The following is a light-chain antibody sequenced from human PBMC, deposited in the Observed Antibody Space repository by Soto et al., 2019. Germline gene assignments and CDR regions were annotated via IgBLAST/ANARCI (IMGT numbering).Light chain of an antibody. Sequence: QPVLTQPPSVSGAPGQKVTISCTGSNSNIGAGYGVHWYQQLPGTAPNLLSYGNSNRPSGVPDRCSGSKSGTSASLATTGLRDEEEADYYCQSYGSGLSDSVLFGGGTKLTVL. CDR3: QSYGSGLSDSVL. J-gene: IGLJ2*01. CDR1: NSNIGAGYG. CDR2: GNS. V-gene: IGLV1-40*01.